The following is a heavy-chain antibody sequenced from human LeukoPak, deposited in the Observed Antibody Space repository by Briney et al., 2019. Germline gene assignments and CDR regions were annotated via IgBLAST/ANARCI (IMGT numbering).Heavy chain of an antibody. CDR1: GYTLTELS. CDR3: ATSTVEKPWTIAFDY. Sequence: ASVKVSCKVSGYTLTELSMHWVRQAPGKGLEWMGGFDPEDGETIYAQKFQGRVTMTEDTSTDTAYMELSSLRSEGTAVYYCATSTVEKPWTIAFDYWGQGTLVTVSS. D-gene: IGHD4-17*01. CDR2: FDPEDGET. J-gene: IGHJ4*02. V-gene: IGHV1-24*01.